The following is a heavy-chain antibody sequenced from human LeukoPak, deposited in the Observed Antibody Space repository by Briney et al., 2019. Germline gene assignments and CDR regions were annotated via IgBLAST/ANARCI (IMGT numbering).Heavy chain of an antibody. J-gene: IGHJ4*02. CDR1: GFTVSSNY. Sequence: GGSLRLSCAASGFTVSSNYMSWVRQAPGKGLEWVSIIYSGGSTYYADSVKGRFTISRHNSKNTLYLQMNSLRAEDTAVYYCARGANWGSPDYWGQGTLVTVSS. CDR2: IYSGGST. V-gene: IGHV3-53*04. D-gene: IGHD7-27*01. CDR3: ARGANWGSPDY.